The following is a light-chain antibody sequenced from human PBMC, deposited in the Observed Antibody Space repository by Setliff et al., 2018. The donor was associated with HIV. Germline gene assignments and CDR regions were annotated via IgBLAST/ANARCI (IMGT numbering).Light chain of an antibody. Sequence: SALTQPASVSGSPGQSITISCTGTSSDVGGYNYVSWYQQYPGKAPKLMIYDVSKRPSGVSNRFSGSKSGNTASLTISGLQAEDEADYYCSSYTSRTPLYVFGTGTKVTVL. CDR1: SSDVGGYNY. V-gene: IGLV2-14*01. CDR2: DVS. J-gene: IGLJ1*01. CDR3: SSYTSRTPLYV.